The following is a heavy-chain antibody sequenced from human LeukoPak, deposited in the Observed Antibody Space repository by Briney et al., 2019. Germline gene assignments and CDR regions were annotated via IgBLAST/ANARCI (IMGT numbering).Heavy chain of an antibody. CDR2: IIPIFGTA. J-gene: IGHJ6*02. V-gene: IGHV1-69*13. D-gene: IGHD4-17*01. CDR1: GGTFSSYA. CDR3: ARVGSGDYGANSVMDV. Sequence: SVKVSCKASGGTFSSYAISSVRQAPGQGLEWMGGIIPIFGTANYAQKFQGRVTITADESTSTAYMELSSLRSEDTAVYYCARVGSGDYGANSVMDVWGQGTTVTVSS.